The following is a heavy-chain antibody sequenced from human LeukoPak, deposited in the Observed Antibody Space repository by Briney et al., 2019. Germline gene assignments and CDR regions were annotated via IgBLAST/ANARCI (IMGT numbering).Heavy chain of an antibody. J-gene: IGHJ3*02. V-gene: IGHV3-30*02. CDR1: GFTFSSYG. Sequence: PGGSLRLSCAASGFTFSSYGMHWVRQAPGKGLEWVAFMRYDGSNKYYADSVKGRFTIFRDNSKNTLYLQMNSLRAEDTAVYYCAKDDIDAFDIWGQGTMVTVSS. CDR2: MRYDGSNK. CDR3: AKDDIDAFDI.